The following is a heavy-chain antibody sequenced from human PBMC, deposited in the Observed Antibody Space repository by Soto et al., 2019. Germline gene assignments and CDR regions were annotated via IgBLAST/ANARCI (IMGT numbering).Heavy chain of an antibody. D-gene: IGHD6-19*01. CDR1: GYTFASYG. V-gene: IGHV1-18*04. CDR2: IDSNNGNT. CDR3: ARVAVAGFWYFDY. Sequence: GASVKVSCKASGYTFASYGISWVRQAPGQGLEYMGWIDSNNGNTDYVQKFQGRVTMTTDTSTTTTYMELRGLRSDDTALYYCARVAVAGFWYFDYCGQGTMVTVSS. J-gene: IGHJ4*02.